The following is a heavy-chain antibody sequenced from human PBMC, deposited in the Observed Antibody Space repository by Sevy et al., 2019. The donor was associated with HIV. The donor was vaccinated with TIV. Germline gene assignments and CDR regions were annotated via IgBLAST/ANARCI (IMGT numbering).Heavy chain of an antibody. Sequence: SETLSLTCTVSGGSINSDHWNWIRQPPGKGLEWIGFVYYTGGTNYNPSLKNRVTISVDRTKNQFSLKLTSVTAADTAVYYCAGRNDFDIWGQGTMVTVSS. CDR2: VYYTGGT. J-gene: IGHJ3*02. CDR1: GGSINSDH. V-gene: IGHV4-59*08. CDR3: AGRNDFDI.